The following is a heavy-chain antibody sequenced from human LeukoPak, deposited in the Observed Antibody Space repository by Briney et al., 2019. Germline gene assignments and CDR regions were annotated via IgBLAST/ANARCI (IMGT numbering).Heavy chain of an antibody. CDR1: GFIFSSAW. J-gene: IGHJ4*02. D-gene: IGHD3-3*01. V-gene: IGHV3-15*01. Sequence: QPGGSLRLSCAASGFIFSSAWMTWVRQAPGKGLEWVGHIKNKTNGGTTDYAAPVKGRFIISRDDSKNTLYLQMNSLRTEDTAVYYCAKDGSDFWSGYYFPFDYWGQGTLVTVSS. CDR3: AKDGSDFWSGYYFPFDY. CDR2: IKNKTNGGTT.